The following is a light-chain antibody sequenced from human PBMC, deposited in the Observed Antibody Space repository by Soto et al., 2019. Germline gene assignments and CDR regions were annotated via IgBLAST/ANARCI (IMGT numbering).Light chain of an antibody. CDR2: EVS. CDR1: HSYVGSYNL. CDR3: CSYAGSSTSV. J-gene: IGLJ1*01. V-gene: IGLV2-23*02. Sequence: SVLTQPAPLSWASGQSITISFPGNHSYVGSYNLVSWYQQHPGKAPKLMIYEVSKRPSGVSNRFSGSKSGNTASLTISGLQAEDEADYYCCSYAGSSTSVFGTGTKVTVL.